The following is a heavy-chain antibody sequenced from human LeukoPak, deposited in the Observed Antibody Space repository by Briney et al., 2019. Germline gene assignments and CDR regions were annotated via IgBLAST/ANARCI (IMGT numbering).Heavy chain of an antibody. CDR2: IIPIFGTA. Sequence: SVKVSCKASGGTFSSYAISWVRQAPGQGLEWMGGIIPIFGTANYAQKFQGRVTITTDESTSTAYMELSSLRSEDTAVYYCARDRGITMVRGVIYPHFDYWGQGALVTVSS. J-gene: IGHJ4*02. V-gene: IGHV1-69*05. CDR3: ARDRGITMVRGVIYPHFDY. CDR1: GGTFSSYA. D-gene: IGHD3-10*01.